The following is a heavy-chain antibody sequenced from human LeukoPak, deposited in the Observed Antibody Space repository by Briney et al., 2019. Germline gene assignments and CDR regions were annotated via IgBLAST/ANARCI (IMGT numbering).Heavy chain of an antibody. Sequence: ASVKVSCKASGYTFTGYYMHWVRQAPGQGLEWMGWINPNSGGTNYAQKFQGRVTMTRDTSISTAYMELSRLRSDDTAVYYCARELEMRPGEFDYWGQGTLVTVSS. D-gene: IGHD7-27*01. CDR1: GYTFTGYY. CDR3: ARELEMRPGEFDY. CDR2: INPNSGGT. J-gene: IGHJ4*02. V-gene: IGHV1-2*02.